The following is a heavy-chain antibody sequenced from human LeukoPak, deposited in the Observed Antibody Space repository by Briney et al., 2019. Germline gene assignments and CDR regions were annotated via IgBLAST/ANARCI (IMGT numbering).Heavy chain of an antibody. Sequence: PSETLSLTCTVSGGSISSYYWSWIRQPPGKGLEWIGYIYYSGSTNYNPSLKSRVTISVDTSKNQFSLKLSSVTAADTAVYYCARYSGYDPDAFDIWGQGTMVTVSS. CDR2: IYYSGST. V-gene: IGHV4-59*01. D-gene: IGHD5-12*01. CDR1: GGSISSYY. J-gene: IGHJ3*02. CDR3: ARYSGYDPDAFDI.